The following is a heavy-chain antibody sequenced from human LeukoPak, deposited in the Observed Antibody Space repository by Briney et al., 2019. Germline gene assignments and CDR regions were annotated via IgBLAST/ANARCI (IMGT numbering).Heavy chain of an antibody. D-gene: IGHD1-26*01. J-gene: IGHJ3*02. Sequence: AGGSLRLSCAASGFTFSSYAMHWVRQAPGKGLEWVAVISYDGSNKYYADSVKGRFTISRDNAKNTLYLQMNSLRAEDTAVYYCASSTYSGSHWDAFDIWGQGTMVTVSS. CDR2: ISYDGSNK. CDR1: GFTFSSYA. CDR3: ASSTYSGSHWDAFDI. V-gene: IGHV3-30*04.